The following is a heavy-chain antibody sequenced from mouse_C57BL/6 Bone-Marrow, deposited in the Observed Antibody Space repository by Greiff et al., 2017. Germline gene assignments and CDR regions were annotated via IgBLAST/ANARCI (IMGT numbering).Heavy chain of an antibody. CDR3: TIILLFAY. V-gene: IGHV1-15*01. CDR2: IDPETGGT. Sequence: VKLQESGAELVRPGASVTLSCKASGYTFTDYEMHWVKQTPVHGLEWIGAIDPETGGTAYTQKFKGKAILTADKSSSTAYMELRSLTSEDSAVYYCTIILLFAYWGQGTLVTVSA. CDR1: GYTFTDYE. J-gene: IGHJ3*01.